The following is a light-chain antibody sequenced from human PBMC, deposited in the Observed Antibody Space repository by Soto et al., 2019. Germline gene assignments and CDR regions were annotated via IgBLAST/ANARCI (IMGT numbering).Light chain of an antibody. CDR2: EVS. CDR1: SSDVGGYNH. CDR3: SSYTTNITPVV. V-gene: IGLV2-14*01. J-gene: IGLJ2*01. Sequence: QSALTQPASVSGSPGQSITISCTGSSSDVGGYNHVSWYQQHPGKAPKLMIYEVSNRPSGVSNRFSGSKSGNTASLTISGLQAEDEADYYCSSYTTNITPVVFGGGTKLTVL.